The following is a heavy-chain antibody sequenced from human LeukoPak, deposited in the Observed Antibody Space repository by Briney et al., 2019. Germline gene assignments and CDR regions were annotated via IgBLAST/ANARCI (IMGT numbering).Heavy chain of an antibody. V-gene: IGHV4-59*08. D-gene: IGHD4-17*01. CDR3: ARGTTVTYYFDY. J-gene: IGHJ4*02. Sequence: KPSETLSLTCTVSGGSISSYYWSWIRQPPGKGLEWIGYIYYSGSTNYNPSLKSRVTISVDTSKNQLSLKLSSVTAADTAVYYCARGTTVTYYFDYWGQGTLVTVSS. CDR1: GGSISSYY. CDR2: IYYSGST.